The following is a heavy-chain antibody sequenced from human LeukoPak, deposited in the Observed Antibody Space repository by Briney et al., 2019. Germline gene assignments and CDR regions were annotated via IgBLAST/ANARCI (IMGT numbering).Heavy chain of an antibody. V-gene: IGHV1-18*01. CDR2: ISAYNGNT. CDR1: GGTFSSYA. Sequence: ASVTVSCKASGGTFSSYAISWVRQAPGQGLEWMGWISAYNGNTNYAQKLQGRVTMTTDTSTSTAYMELRSLRSDDTAVYYCARAGSTYSSSWPNYYYYGMDVWGQGTTVTVSS. D-gene: IGHD6-13*01. CDR3: ARAGSTYSSSWPNYYYYGMDV. J-gene: IGHJ6*02.